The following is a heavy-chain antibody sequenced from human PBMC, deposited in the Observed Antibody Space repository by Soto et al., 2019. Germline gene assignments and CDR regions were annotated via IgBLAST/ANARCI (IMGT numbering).Heavy chain of an antibody. CDR2: IWHDGSSK. Sequence: QVQLMESGGGVVQPGTSMSLSCAASGFSLSGFVLHWVRQAPGKGLEWVAAIWHDGSSKYYAESVKGRFTISRENAINMLYLQMNSLRGEDTAVYFCVRDPRPQYCTGGECYANDVFDVWGQGTRVTVS. CDR3: VRDPRPQYCTGGECYANDVFDV. CDR1: GFSLSGFV. J-gene: IGHJ3*01. V-gene: IGHV3-33*01. D-gene: IGHD2-8*02.